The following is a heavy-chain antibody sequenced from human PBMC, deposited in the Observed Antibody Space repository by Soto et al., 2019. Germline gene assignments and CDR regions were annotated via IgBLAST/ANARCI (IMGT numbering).Heavy chain of an antibody. Sequence: QVHLQESGPGLVKPSQTLSVTCVISWDSVSSNSAAWNWIRQSPSRGLEWLGRTYYRSKWYSDYAASVESRITVNPDTSKNHISLHLNSVTPEDTPVHSCAPGEQYSGRIFDYWGQGTLVTVSS. J-gene: IGHJ4*02. D-gene: IGHD1-26*01. CDR1: WDSVSSNSAA. V-gene: IGHV6-1*01. CDR2: TYYRSKWYS. CDR3: APGEQYSGRIFDY.